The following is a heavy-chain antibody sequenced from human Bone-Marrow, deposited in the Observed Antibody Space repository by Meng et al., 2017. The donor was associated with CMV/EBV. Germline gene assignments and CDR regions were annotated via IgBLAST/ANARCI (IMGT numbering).Heavy chain of an antibody. CDR1: GYTFTGYD. V-gene: IGHV1-2*02. D-gene: IGHD4/OR15-4a*01. Sequence: ASVKVSCKASGYTFTGYDLHWVRQAPGQGLEWMGWINANSGGTNYAQKFQGRVTMTRDTSSSTAYMELSSLRSEDTAVYYCADYGGDYAAFDIWGQGTMVTVSS. J-gene: IGHJ3*02. CDR3: ADYGGDYAAFDI. CDR2: INANSGGT.